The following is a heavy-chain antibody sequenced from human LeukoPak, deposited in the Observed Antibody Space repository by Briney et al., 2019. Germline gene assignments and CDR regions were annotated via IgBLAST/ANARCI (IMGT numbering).Heavy chain of an antibody. D-gene: IGHD6-13*01. CDR2: IYHSGST. Sequence: SETLSLTCTVSGYSISSGYYWGWIRQPPGKGLEWIGSIYHSGSTYYNPSLKSRVTISVDTSKNQFSLKLSSVTAADTAVYYCARDIGIAAAGHLNWFDPWGQGTLVTASS. CDR3: ARDIGIAAAGHLNWFDP. V-gene: IGHV4-38-2*02. CDR1: GYSISSGYY. J-gene: IGHJ5*02.